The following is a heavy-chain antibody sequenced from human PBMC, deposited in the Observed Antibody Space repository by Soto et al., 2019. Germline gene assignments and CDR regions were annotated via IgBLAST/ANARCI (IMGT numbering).Heavy chain of an antibody. CDR3: ARLVFHCLRGSCDDYSFYGLDV. Sequence: SETLSLTCTVSGGSISSTDHYWGWVRQPPGKGLEWLGSIYFAGSTFHNPALKSRATISVDTSRNQFSLRLTTVTASDTAVYYRARLVFHCLRGSCDDYSFYGLDVWGQGTTVTVSS. CDR1: GGSISSTDHY. CDR2: IYFAGST. J-gene: IGHJ6*02. V-gene: IGHV4-39*01. D-gene: IGHD2-15*01.